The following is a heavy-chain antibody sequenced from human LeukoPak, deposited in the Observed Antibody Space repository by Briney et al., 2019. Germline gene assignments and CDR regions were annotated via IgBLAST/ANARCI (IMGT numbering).Heavy chain of an antibody. Sequence: GGSLRLSCAASGFTFSRYAMNWVRQAPGKGLEWISYISASSSTIYYADSVKGRFTSSRDNAKNSLYLQMNSLRAEDPAVYYCSRELSTEVDWWGQGTLVTVSS. CDR2: ISASSSTI. J-gene: IGHJ4*02. CDR3: SRELSTEVDW. D-gene: IGHD5/OR15-5a*01. V-gene: IGHV3-48*01. CDR1: GFTFSRYA.